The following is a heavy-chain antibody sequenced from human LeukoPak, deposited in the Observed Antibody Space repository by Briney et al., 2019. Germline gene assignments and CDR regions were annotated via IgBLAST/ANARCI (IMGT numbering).Heavy chain of an antibody. D-gene: IGHD6-13*01. Sequence: ASVKVSCKASGYTFTGYYMHWVRQAPGQGLEWMGWINPNSGGTNYAQKFQGRVTMTRDMSTSTVYMELSSLRSEDTAVYYCARDRGQQLVHDAFDIWGQGTMVTVSS. CDR2: INPNSGGT. V-gene: IGHV1-2*02. CDR3: ARDRGQQLVHDAFDI. CDR1: GYTFTGYY. J-gene: IGHJ3*02.